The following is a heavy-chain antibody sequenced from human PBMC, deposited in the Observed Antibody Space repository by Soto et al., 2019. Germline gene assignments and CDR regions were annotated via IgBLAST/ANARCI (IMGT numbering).Heavy chain of an antibody. CDR2: MIPILGIA. Sequence: QVQLVQSAAEVKKPGSSVKVACKASGGTFSSYTISWVRQSPGQGLGWMGRMIPILGIANYAQKFQGRVTITADKAASTASMELSSLRSEDTAVYYCARDVGYCSGGNCYDWYDPSGQGTLVTVST. V-gene: IGHV1-69*08. CDR3: ARDVGYCSGGNCYDWYDP. J-gene: IGHJ5*02. CDR1: GGTFSSYT. D-gene: IGHD2-15*01.